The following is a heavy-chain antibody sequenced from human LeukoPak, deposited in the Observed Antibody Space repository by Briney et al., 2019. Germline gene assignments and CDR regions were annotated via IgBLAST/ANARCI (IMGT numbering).Heavy chain of an antibody. CDR1: GGSISSSSCY. J-gene: IGHJ4*02. V-gene: IGHV4-39*01. D-gene: IGHD1-26*01. CDR3: ASLRERSYYARGFDY. Sequence: PSETLSLTCTVSGGSISSSSCYWGWIRQPPGKGLAWIGSIYYSGSTYYNPSLKSRVTISVDTSKNQFSLKLSSVTAADTAVYYCASLRERSYYARGFDYWGQGTLVTVSS. CDR2: IYYSGST.